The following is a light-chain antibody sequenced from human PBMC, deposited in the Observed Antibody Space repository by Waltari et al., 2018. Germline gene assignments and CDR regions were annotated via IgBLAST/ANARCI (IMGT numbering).Light chain of an antibody. Sequence: EIVLTQSPATLSLSPGERATLSCRASQSIGSYLAWYHQKPGQTPRLLIYDASNRATGIPARFSGSGSGTDFTLTISSLEPKDFAVYYCQQRSNWPLTFGGGTKVEIK. CDR2: DAS. V-gene: IGKV3-11*01. CDR1: QSIGSY. CDR3: QQRSNWPLT. J-gene: IGKJ4*01.